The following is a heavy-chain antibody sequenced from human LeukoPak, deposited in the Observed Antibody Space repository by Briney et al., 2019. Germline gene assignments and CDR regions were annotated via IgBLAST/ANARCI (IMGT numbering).Heavy chain of an antibody. CDR2: IDPGDSDT. CDR3: ARLEEQWLVPFDY. CDR1: GYSFTNYW. V-gene: IGHV5-51*01. J-gene: IGHJ4*02. Sequence: GESLKISCQVSGYSFTNYWIGWVRQMPGKGLEWMGSIDPGDSDTRYSPSFQGQVTISADKSISTAYLQWSSLKASDTAMYYCARLEEQWLVPFDYWGQGTLVAVSS. D-gene: IGHD6-19*01.